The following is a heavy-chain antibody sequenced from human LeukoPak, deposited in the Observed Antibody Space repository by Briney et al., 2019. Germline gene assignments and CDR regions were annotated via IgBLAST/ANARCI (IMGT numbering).Heavy chain of an antibody. CDR3: ARGRSYGRPDAFDI. J-gene: IGHJ3*02. D-gene: IGHD5-18*01. V-gene: IGHV3-11*04. CDR1: GFTFSDYY. CDR2: ISSSGSTI. Sequence: GGSLRLSCATSGFTFSDYYMSWIRQAPGKGLEWVSYISSSGSTIYYADSVKGRFTISRDNAKNSLYLQMNSLRAEDTAVYYCARGRSYGRPDAFDIWGQGTMVTVSS.